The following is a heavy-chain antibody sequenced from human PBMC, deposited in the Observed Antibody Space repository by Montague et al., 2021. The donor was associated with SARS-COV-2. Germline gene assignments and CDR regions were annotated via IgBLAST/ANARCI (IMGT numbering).Heavy chain of an antibody. D-gene: IGHD3-10*01. J-gene: IGHJ6*02. CDR3: ARGRRILLWFGELYTGGDYYGMDV. CDR2: KNHSGST. Sequence: SETLSLTCAVYGGSFSGNNWSRFRHHPGKELVWFGEKNHSGSTNYNPSLKSRVTTTADNSKNQLSLQLRTVTAADTAVYYCARGRRILLWFGELYTGGDYYGMDVWGQGTMVTVPS. V-gene: IGHV4-34*01. CDR1: GGSFSGNN.